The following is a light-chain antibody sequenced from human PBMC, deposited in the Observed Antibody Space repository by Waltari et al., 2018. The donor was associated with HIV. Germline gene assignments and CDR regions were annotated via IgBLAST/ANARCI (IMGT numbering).Light chain of an antibody. CDR1: SSDVGRYDY. CDR2: EVN. J-gene: IGLJ2*01. V-gene: IGLV2-8*01. CDR3: TSYAGINPVA. Sequence: QSALTQPPSASGSPGQSVTISCTGTSSDVGRYDYVSWYQQHPGKAPKLLIYEVNKLPSGVPDRCSGSKSGNTASLTVSGLQAEDEAEYSCTSYAGINPVAFGGGTKLTVL.